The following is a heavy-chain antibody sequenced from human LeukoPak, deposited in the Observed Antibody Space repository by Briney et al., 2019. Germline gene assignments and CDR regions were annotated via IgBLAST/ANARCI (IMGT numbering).Heavy chain of an antibody. CDR3: AVGGSDASAFDI. D-gene: IGHD1-26*01. CDR1: GGSISSYY. V-gene: IGHV4-59*01. Sequence: PSETLSLTCTVSGGSISSYYWSWIRQPPGKGLEWIGYIYYSGSTNYNPCLKSRVTISVDTSKNQFSLKLSSVTAADTAVYYCAVGGSDASAFDIWGQGTMVTVSS. J-gene: IGHJ3*02. CDR2: IYYSGST.